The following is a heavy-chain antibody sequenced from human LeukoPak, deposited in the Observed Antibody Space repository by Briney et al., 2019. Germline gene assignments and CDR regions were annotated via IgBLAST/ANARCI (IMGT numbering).Heavy chain of an antibody. CDR2: IYYSGST. V-gene: IGHV4-31*03. J-gene: IGHJ4*02. D-gene: IGHD5-24*01. CDR1: GGSISSGGYY. Sequence: SSETLSLTCTVSGGSISSGGYYWSWIRQHPGKGLEWIGYIYYSGSTYYNPSLKSRVTISVDTSKNQFSLKLRSVTAADTAVYYCARGSVEMATISAYYFDYWGQGTLVTVSS. CDR3: ARGSVEMATISAYYFDY.